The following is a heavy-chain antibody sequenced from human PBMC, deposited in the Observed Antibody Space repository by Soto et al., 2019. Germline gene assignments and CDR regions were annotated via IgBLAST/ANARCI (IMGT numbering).Heavy chain of an antibody. CDR3: ASGRLSNYGQYWFDP. D-gene: IGHD4-4*01. CDR2: ISNSGST. J-gene: IGHJ5*02. CDR1: GGSISSYY. Sequence: PSETLSLTCTVSGGSISSYYWNWIRQPPGKGLEWIGYISNSGSTNYNPSFTSRVTISMDTSNNQVSLKLSSVTAADTAIYYCASGRLSNYGQYWFDPWGQGTLVTVSS. V-gene: IGHV4-59*08.